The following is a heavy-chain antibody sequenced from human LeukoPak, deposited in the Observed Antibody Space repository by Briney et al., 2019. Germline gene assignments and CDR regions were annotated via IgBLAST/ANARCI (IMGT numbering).Heavy chain of an antibody. CDR3: ARGSGIVGAYYYYYGMDV. CDR2: VHNSGRT. D-gene: IGHD1-26*01. CDR1: NGSFSNYY. V-gene: IGHV4-59*01. Sequence: SETLSLTCSVSNGSFSNYYWTWIRQPPGKGLEWIGCVHNSGRTNYNPSLKSRVTSTVDTTGNQSSLNLKSMTTADTAVYFCARGSGIVGAYYYYYGMDVWGQGTTVTVSS. J-gene: IGHJ6*02.